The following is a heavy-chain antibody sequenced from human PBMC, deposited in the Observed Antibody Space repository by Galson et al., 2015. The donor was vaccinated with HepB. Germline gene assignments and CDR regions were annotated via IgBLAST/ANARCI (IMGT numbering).Heavy chain of an antibody. V-gene: IGHV3-30*03. CDR3: ASRKWYDYYYYMDV. D-gene: IGHD1-26*01. CDR1: GFIFSRYG. CDR2: ISYDGNND. J-gene: IGHJ6*03. Sequence: SLRLSCAASGFIFSRYGMHWVRQAPGKGLEWVSFISYDGNNDYYADSVKGRFTISRDNSKNTLNLQMNSLRSEDTAVYYCASRKWYDYYYYMDVWGNGTTVTVSS.